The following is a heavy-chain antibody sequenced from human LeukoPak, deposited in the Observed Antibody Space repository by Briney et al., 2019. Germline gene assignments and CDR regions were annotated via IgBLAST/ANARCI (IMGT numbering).Heavy chain of an antibody. CDR2: ISYDGSNK. J-gene: IGHJ4*02. V-gene: IGHV3-30-3*01. D-gene: IGHD6-13*01. Sequence: GGSLRLSCAASGFTFSSYAMHWVRQAPGKGLEWVAVISYDGSNKYYADSVKGRLTISRDNSKNTLYLQMNSLRAEDTAVYYCAKGSSWFDYWGQGTLVTVSS. CDR1: GFTFSSYA. CDR3: AKGSSWFDY.